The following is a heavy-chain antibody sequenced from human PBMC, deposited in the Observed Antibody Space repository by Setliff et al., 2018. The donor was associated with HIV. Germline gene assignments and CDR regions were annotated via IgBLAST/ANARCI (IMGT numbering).Heavy chain of an antibody. J-gene: IGHJ4*02. V-gene: IGHV3-23*01. CDR3: TKGVQGLRPYYFDS. Sequence: GGSLRLSCAASGFTFSAYAMSWVRQAPGKGLECVSSISGSGVASDADSVGGRFTISRDNSKNTLYLQMNSLRVEDTAIYYCTKGVQGLRPYYFDSWGQGTLVTVSS. D-gene: IGHD4-17*01. CDR2: ISGSGVAS. CDR1: GFTFSAYA.